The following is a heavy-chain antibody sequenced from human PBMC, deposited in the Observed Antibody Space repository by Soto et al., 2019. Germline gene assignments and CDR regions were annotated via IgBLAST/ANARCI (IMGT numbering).Heavy chain of an antibody. V-gene: IGHV3-64D*06. Sequence: PGGSLRLSCSASGFTFSSYAMHWVRQAPGKGLEYVSAISSNGGSTYYADSVKGRFTISRDNSKNTLYLQMSSLRAEDTAVYYCAKDSYYHDTSGYYIFDYWGQGTLVTVSS. D-gene: IGHD3-22*01. CDR1: GFTFSSYA. CDR3: AKDSYYHDTSGYYIFDY. CDR2: ISSNGGST. J-gene: IGHJ4*02.